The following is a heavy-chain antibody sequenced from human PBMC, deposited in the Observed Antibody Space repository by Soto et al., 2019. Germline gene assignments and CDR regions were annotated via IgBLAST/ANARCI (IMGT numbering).Heavy chain of an antibody. D-gene: IGHD2-8*01. CDR1: GDSVSSNSAA. CDR2: TYYRSKWYN. J-gene: IGHJ6*02. Sequence: SKTLSLTCVIYGDSVSSNSAAWNWIRQSPSRGLEWLGRTYYRSKWYNDYAVSVKSRITINPDTSKNQYSLQLNSVTPADTAVFYCVIVLNSCVLLFYAGASLNVYDFWGQRSTVTVSS. V-gene: IGHV6-1*01. CDR3: VIVLNSCVLLFYAGASLNVYDF.